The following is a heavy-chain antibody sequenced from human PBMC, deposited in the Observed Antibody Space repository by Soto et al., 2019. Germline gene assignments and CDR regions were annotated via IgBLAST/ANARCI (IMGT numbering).Heavy chain of an antibody. J-gene: IGHJ5*02. Sequence: EVQLVESGGGLVKPGGSLRLSCAASGFTFSSYSMNWVRQAPGKGLEWVSSISSSSSYIYYADSVKARFTISRDNAKNSLYLQMNRLRAEDTAVSYCAREANYPNWFDPWGQGTLVTVSS. D-gene: IGHD1-7*01. CDR1: GFTFSSYS. CDR3: AREANYPNWFDP. V-gene: IGHV3-21*01. CDR2: ISSSSSYI.